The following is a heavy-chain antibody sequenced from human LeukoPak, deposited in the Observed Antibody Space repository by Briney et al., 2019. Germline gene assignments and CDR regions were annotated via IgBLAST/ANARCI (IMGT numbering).Heavy chain of an antibody. J-gene: IGHJ3*02. V-gene: IGHV1-24*01. CDR3: ATDLQALGAFDI. CDR2: FDPEDGET. CDR1: GYTLTELS. Sequence: ASVKVSCKVSGYTLTELSMHWVRQAPGKGLEWMGGFDPEDGETIYAQKFQGRVTMTEDTSTDTAYMELSSLRSEDTAVYYCATDLQALGAFDIWGQGTMVTVSS. D-gene: IGHD6-6*01.